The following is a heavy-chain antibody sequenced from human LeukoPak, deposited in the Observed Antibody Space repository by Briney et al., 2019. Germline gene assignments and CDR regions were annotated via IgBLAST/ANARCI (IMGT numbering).Heavy chain of an antibody. Sequence: SETLSLTCTVSGGSISSGSYHWSWIRQPAGKGLEWIGRIYTSGSTNYNPSLKSRVTISVDTSKNQFSLKLSSVTAADTAVYYCARGAVGAGTFDYWGQGTLVTVSS. J-gene: IGHJ4*02. D-gene: IGHD1-26*01. CDR2: IYTSGST. V-gene: IGHV4-61*02. CDR3: ARGAVGAGTFDY. CDR1: GGSISSGSYH.